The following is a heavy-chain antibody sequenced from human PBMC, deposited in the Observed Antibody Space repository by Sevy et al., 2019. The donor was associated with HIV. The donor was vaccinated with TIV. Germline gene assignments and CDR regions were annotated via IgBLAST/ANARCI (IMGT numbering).Heavy chain of an antibody. J-gene: IGHJ4*02. CDR1: GFTFGDYS. V-gene: IGHV3-49*04. Sequence: GGSLRLSCTASGFTFGDYSMSWVRQAPGKGLEWVAFIKSKVLGGTTESAASVKGRFTISRDDSKSIAYLQVNNLKTEDTAVYYCTRASGGQSIFDYWGQGTLVTVSS. CDR3: TRASGGQSIFDY. CDR2: IKSKVLGGTT. D-gene: IGHD6-25*01.